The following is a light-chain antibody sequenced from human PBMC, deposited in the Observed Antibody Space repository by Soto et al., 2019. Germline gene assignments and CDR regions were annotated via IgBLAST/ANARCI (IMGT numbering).Light chain of an antibody. V-gene: IGKV1-5*01. J-gene: IGKJ5*01. CDR2: EAS. Sequence: VQITKSPSTLSAAEGDGVAITCRASQSISGWLAWYQQKPGKAPNLLIYEASSLESGVPSRFSGSGSGTEFTLIISSLQPDDFATYYCQHYKSYPWTFGQGTRLEIK. CDR1: QSISGW. CDR3: QHYKSYPWT.